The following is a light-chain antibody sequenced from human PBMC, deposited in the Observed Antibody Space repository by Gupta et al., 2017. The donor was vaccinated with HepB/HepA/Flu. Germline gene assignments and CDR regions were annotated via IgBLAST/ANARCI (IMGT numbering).Light chain of an antibody. CDR2: DAS. Sequence: IKFSQSPSSRSASVGDRVTITCQASQDISNYLNWYQQKPGKAPKLLIYDASNLETGVPSRFSGSGSGTDFTFTISSLQPEDIATCYCQQYDNLPYTFGQGTKLEIK. J-gene: IGKJ2*01. CDR1: QDISNY. V-gene: IGKV1-33*01. CDR3: QQYDNLPYT.